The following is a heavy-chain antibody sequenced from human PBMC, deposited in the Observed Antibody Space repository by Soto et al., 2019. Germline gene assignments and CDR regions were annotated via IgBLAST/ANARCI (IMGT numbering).Heavy chain of an antibody. Sequence: GGSLRLSCAASGFSFSSYEMNWVRQAPGKGLEWLSYIGGSGGTKYSADSVKGRFIISRDNAQNPLYLQMNSLRVEDTAAYYCARDRGGDVGQFLFPDGFDLWGQGTMVTVS. CDR3: ARDRGGDVGQFLFPDGFDL. J-gene: IGHJ3*01. D-gene: IGHD3-10*01. CDR1: GFSFSSYE. CDR2: IGGSGGTK. V-gene: IGHV3-48*03.